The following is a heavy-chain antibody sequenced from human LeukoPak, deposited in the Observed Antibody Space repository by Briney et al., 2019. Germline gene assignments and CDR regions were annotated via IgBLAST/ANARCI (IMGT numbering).Heavy chain of an antibody. CDR3: ARYNSSSSRDY. J-gene: IGHJ4*02. CDR2: IRQGESKK. CDR1: GFTFSNYW. Sequence: PGGSLRLYCAASGFTFSNYWMSWVRQAPGKGLEWVANIRQGESKKYYVDSVKGRFTISRDNAKRSLYLQMSSLRAEDTAVYCCARYNSSSSRDYWGQGTVVTVSS. D-gene: IGHD6-6*01. V-gene: IGHV3-7*01.